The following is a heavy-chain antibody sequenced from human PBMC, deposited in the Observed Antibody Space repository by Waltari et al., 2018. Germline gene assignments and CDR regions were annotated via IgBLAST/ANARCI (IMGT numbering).Heavy chain of an antibody. CDR1: GLTFSGYY. CDR3: ATGGYDFWTGYHKI. CDR2: INSDGTIT. J-gene: IGHJ3*02. D-gene: IGHD3-3*01. Sequence: EVQLVESGGGLVQTGGSLRLSCETSGLTFSGYYFHWVRQAPGKGLVWVSRINSDGTITKYADSVKGRFTISRDNARSTLYLQMNSLRVEDTAVYYCATGGYDFWTGYHKIWGQGTMVTVTS. V-gene: IGHV3-74*01.